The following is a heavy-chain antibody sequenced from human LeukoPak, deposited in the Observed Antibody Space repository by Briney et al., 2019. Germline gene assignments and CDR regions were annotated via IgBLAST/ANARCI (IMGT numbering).Heavy chain of an antibody. Sequence: SGGSLRLSCAASGFTVSSNYMSWVRQAPGKGLEWVSVIYSGGSTYYADSVKGRFTISRDNSKNTLYLQMNSLRAEDTAVYYCARDGYYDSSGYYPLRYWGQGTLVTVSS. J-gene: IGHJ4*02. CDR3: ARDGYYDSSGYYPLRY. D-gene: IGHD3-22*01. V-gene: IGHV3-53*01. CDR2: IYSGGST. CDR1: GFTVSSNY.